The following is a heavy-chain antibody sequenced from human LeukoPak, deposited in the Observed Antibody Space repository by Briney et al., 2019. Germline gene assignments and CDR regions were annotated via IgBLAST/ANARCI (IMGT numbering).Heavy chain of an antibody. CDR2: INHSGST. D-gene: IGHD3-10*01. V-gene: IGHV4-34*01. Sequence: SETLSLTCAVYVGSFSGYYWSWIRQPPGKGLEWIGEINHSGSTNYNSSLKSRVTIPVDTSKNRFSLKLSSVTAADTAVYYCARGYYGSGSHCCHMDVWGKGTTITVS. CDR1: VGSFSGYY. J-gene: IGHJ6*03. CDR3: ARGYYGSGSHCCHMDV.